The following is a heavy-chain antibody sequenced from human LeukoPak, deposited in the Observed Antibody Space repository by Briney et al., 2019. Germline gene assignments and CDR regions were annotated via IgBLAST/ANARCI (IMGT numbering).Heavy chain of an antibody. V-gene: IGHV4-34*01. CDR3: ARVPLRFLEPFDY. CDR1: GGSFIGYY. CDR2: INHSGGA. D-gene: IGHD3-3*01. Sequence: SVTLSLTCAVYGGSFIGYYWSWIRQAPGKGLEWIGEINHSGGANYNPSLKSRVTISADTSKSQFSLKLGSVTAADTAVYYCARVPLRFLEPFDYWGQGTLVAVSS. J-gene: IGHJ4*02.